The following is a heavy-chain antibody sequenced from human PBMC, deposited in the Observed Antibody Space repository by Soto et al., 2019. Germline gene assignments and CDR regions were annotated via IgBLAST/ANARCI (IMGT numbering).Heavy chain of an antibody. Sequence: GGSLRLSCAASGFTFSSYGMHWVRQAPDKGLEWVAVISYDGSNKYYADSVKGRFTISRDNSKNTLYLQMNSLRAEDTAVYYCAKDGLGYYDFWSGYYILPDYWGQGTLVTVSS. CDR3: AKDGLGYYDFWSGYYILPDY. D-gene: IGHD3-3*01. V-gene: IGHV3-30*18. CDR1: GFTFSSYG. J-gene: IGHJ4*02. CDR2: ISYDGSNK.